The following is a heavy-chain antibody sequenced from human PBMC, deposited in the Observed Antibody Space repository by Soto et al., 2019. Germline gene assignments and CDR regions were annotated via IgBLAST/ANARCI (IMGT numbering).Heavy chain of an antibody. Sequence: GGSLRLSCVISGFVFESYSVNWVRQAPGKGLEWIASISSASGFIYYADSVKGRFTISRDNARNSLFLQMNSLRADDTAVYYCARDHDSSTYYRRFDLWGQGALVTVSS. D-gene: IGHD2-2*01. CDR1: GFVFESYS. V-gene: IGHV3-21*01. J-gene: IGHJ4*02. CDR3: ARDHDSSTYYRRFDL. CDR2: ISSASGFI.